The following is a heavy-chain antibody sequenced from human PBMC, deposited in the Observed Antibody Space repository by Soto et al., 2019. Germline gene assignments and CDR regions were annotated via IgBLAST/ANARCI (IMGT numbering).Heavy chain of an antibody. D-gene: IGHD6-13*01. V-gene: IGHV1-2*04. CDR3: ARESIPDHIAAAGTGYYYGMDV. J-gene: IGHJ6*02. Sequence: GASVKVSCKASGYTFTGYYMHWVRQAPGQGLEWMGWINPNSGGTNYAQKFQGWVTMTRDTSISTAYMELSRLRSDDTAVYYCARESIPDHIAAAGTGYYYGMDVWGQGTTVTVSS. CDR2: INPNSGGT. CDR1: GYTFTGYY.